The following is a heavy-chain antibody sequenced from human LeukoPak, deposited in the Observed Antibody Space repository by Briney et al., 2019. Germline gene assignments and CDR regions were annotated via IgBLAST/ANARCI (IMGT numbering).Heavy chain of an antibody. D-gene: IGHD1-26*01. J-gene: IGHJ4*02. CDR1: GFTFSSYS. Sequence: GGSPRLSCAASGFTFSSYSMNWVRQAPGKGLEWVSSISSSSSYIYYADSVKGRFTISRDNSKNSLYLQMKRLRAEDTALYYCARRGYHDYSGFDYWGQGTLVTVSS. CDR3: ARRGYHDYSGFDY. CDR2: ISSSSSYI. V-gene: IGHV3-21*01.